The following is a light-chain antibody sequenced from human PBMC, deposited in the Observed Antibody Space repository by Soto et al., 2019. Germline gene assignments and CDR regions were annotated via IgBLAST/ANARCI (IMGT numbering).Light chain of an antibody. V-gene: IGKV4-1*01. J-gene: IGKJ5*01. CDR3: QQFYTSPYT. Sequence: DIVMTQSPDSLPLSLGVTATITFTSSLNLLYSSNNKDYLAWYQQKPGQPPKVLIYWAHTRESVVTDRFSGSGSATDFTLTIKSLQAEDVAVYFCQQFYTSPYTFGQGTRLENK. CDR2: WAH. CDR1: LNLLYSSNNKDY.